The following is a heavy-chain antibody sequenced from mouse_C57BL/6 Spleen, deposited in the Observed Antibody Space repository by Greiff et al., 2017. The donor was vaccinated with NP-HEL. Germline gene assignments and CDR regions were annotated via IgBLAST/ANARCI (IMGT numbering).Heavy chain of an antibody. Sequence: EVKLMESGGGLVKPGGSLKLSCAASGFTFSDYGMHWVRQAPEKGLEWVAYISSGSSTIYYADTVKGRFTISRDNAKNTLFLQMTSLRSEDTAMYYCAVYAMDYWGQGTSVTVSS. CDR1: GFTFSDYG. V-gene: IGHV5-17*01. CDR3: AVYAMDY. CDR2: ISSGSSTI. J-gene: IGHJ4*01.